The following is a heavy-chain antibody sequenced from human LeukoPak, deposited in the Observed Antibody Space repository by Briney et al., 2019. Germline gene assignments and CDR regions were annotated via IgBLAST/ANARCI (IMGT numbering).Heavy chain of an antibody. V-gene: IGHV3-53*01. D-gene: IGHD2-21*02. CDR2: IYGGGNI. Sequence: GGSLRLSCAASGFTVSSNYMNWVRQAPGKGLEWVSVIYGGGNIYYADSVKGRFTISRDNSKNTLYLQMNSLRAEDTAVYYCARTFPAYCGGDCYSDYWGQGTLVTVSS. J-gene: IGHJ4*02. CDR1: GFTVSSNY. CDR3: ARTFPAYCGGDCYSDY.